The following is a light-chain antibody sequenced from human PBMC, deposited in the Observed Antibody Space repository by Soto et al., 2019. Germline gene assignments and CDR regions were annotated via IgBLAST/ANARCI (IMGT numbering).Light chain of an antibody. CDR1: SSNIGAGYD. Sequence: QSALTQPPSVSGAPGQRVTISCTGSSSNIGAGYDVHWYQQLPGTPPKLLIYGNSNRPSGVPDRFSGSKSGTSASLAITGLQAEDEADYYCQSYDSSLSGVVFGGGTQLTVL. CDR2: GNS. V-gene: IGLV1-40*01. CDR3: QSYDSSLSGVV. J-gene: IGLJ2*01.